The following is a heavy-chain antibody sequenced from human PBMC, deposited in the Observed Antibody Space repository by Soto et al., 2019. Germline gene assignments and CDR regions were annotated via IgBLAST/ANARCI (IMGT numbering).Heavy chain of an antibody. Sequence: SETLSLTCTVSGGSISSSPYYWAWIRQPPGKGLQWIGNIYYNGNTFYNPSLRSRVTISIDTSKSQSSLGLSSVTASDTAVYYCARHGPLTNNWNQLNCWGQGTLVTVSS. D-gene: IGHD1-1*01. J-gene: IGHJ4*02. CDR1: GGSISSSPYY. CDR3: ARHGPLTNNWNQLNC. CDR2: IYYNGNT. V-gene: IGHV4-39*01.